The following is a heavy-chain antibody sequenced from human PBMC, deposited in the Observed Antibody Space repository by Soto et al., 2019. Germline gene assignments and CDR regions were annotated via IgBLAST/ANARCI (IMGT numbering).Heavy chain of an antibody. Sequence: QVQLVQSGAEVKKPGSSVKVSCKASGGTFSSYAISWVRQAPGQGLEWMGGMIPIFGTANYAQKFQGRVTITADESTSTAYMELSSLRSEDTAVYYCARALQSSSSWDLYYYYGMDVWGQGTTVTVSS. CDR2: MIPIFGTA. D-gene: IGHD6-13*01. CDR3: ARALQSSSSWDLYYYYGMDV. CDR1: GGTFSSYA. V-gene: IGHV1-69*01. J-gene: IGHJ6*02.